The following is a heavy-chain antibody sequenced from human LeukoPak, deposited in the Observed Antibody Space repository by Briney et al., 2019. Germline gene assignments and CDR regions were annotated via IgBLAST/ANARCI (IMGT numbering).Heavy chain of an antibody. J-gene: IGHJ4*02. Sequence: SETLSLTCTVSGGSIRGYYWSWIRQPPGKGLEWIGYNYYNENTNYNPSLKSRATISVDTSKNQFSLKLTSVTAADTAVYYCARCDSITALDYWGQGTLVTVSS. CDR2: NYYNENT. CDR1: GGSIRGYY. V-gene: IGHV4-59*01. D-gene: IGHD5-12*01. CDR3: ARCDSITALDY.